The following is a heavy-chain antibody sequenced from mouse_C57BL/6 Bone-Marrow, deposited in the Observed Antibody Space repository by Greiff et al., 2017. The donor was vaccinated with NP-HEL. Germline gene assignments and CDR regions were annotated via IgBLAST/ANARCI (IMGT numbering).Heavy chain of an antibody. CDR1: GYTFTDYY. J-gene: IGHJ2*01. Sequence: EVQLQQSGPELVKPGASVKISCKASGYTFTDYYMNWVKQSHGKSLEWIGDINPNNGGTSYNQKFKGKATLTVDKSSSTAYMELRSLTSEDSAVYYCARPDYYYGPYYFDYWGQGTTLTVSS. CDR2: INPNNGGT. V-gene: IGHV1-26*01. CDR3: ARPDYYYGPYYFDY. D-gene: IGHD1-1*01.